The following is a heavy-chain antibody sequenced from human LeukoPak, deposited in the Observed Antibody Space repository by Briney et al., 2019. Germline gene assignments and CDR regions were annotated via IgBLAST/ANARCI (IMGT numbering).Heavy chain of an antibody. D-gene: IGHD3-22*01. CDR1: GYTFTTYG. CDR2: ISAYNGNT. V-gene: IGHV1-18*01. CDR3: ARGSTARYYYDSSGYYRGAVDY. J-gene: IGHJ4*02. Sequence: VASVKVSCKTSGYTFTTYGISWVRQAPGQGLEWMGWISAYNGNTNYAQKFQGRVTMTTDTSTNTAYMELRSLRSDDTAVYYCARGSTARYYYDSSGYYRGAVDYWGQGTLVTVSP.